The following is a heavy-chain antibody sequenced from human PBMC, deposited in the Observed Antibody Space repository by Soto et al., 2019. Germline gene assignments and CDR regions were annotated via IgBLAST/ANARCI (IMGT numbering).Heavy chain of an antibody. Sequence: ASVKVSCKASGGTFSSYAISWVRQAPGQGLEWMGGIIPIFGTANYAQKFQGRVTITADESTSTAYMELSSLRSEDTAVYYCARKARNYEFYFDYWGQGTLVTVSS. V-gene: IGHV1-69*13. D-gene: IGHD1-7*01. CDR1: GGTFSSYA. CDR3: ARKARNYEFYFDY. J-gene: IGHJ4*02. CDR2: IIPIFGTA.